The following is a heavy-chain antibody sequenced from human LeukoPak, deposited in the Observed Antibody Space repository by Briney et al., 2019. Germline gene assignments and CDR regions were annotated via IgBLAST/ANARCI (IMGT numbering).Heavy chain of an antibody. Sequence: GGSLRLSCAASGFTFSSYGMHWVRQAPGKGLEWISYNSSSGDTMHYADSVKGRFTISRDNARNSLYLQMNSLRAEDTAVYYCVRDTVGYGAAFDYWGQGTLVTVSS. D-gene: IGHD5-18*01. CDR1: GFTFSSYG. J-gene: IGHJ4*02. V-gene: IGHV3-48*04. CDR2: NSSSGDTM. CDR3: VRDTVGYGAAFDY.